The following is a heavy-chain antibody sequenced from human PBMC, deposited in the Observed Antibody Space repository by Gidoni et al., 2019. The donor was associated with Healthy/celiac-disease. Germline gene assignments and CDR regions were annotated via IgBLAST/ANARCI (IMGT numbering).Heavy chain of an antibody. CDR1: GRSIISYY. V-gene: IGHV4-59*01. J-gene: IGHJ4*02. CDR2: IYYLGST. D-gene: IGHD3-16*01. CDR3: ARGDMRTAKDYVYYYFDY. Sequence: QVPLPASGPGLVKPSETLSLTCTVSGRSIISYYWSWIRQPPGKGLEWIGYIYYLGSTNYNPSLKSRVTISVDTSKNQFSLKLSSVTAADTAVYYCARGDMRTAKDYVYYYFDYWGQGTLVTVSS.